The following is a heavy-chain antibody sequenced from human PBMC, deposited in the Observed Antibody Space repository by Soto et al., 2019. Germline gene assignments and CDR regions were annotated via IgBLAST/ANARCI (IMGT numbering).Heavy chain of an antibody. CDR3: TKASSDRHHMDV. J-gene: IGHJ6*02. CDR1: GFSFSSYG. CDR2: ITSTGGDT. V-gene: IGHV3-23*01. Sequence: PGGSLRLSCAASGFSFSSYGMHWVRQAPGKGLEWVSTITSTGGDTYYTDSVKGRFTISRDNSKNTLYLQMSSLRAEDTALYYCTKASSDRHHMDVWGQGTTVTVSS.